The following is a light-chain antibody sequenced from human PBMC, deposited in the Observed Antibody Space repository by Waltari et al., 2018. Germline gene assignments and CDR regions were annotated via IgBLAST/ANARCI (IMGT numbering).Light chain of an antibody. CDR2: GKS. Sequence: IVMTQPPATLSMSPGETATLSCRASQGISSNLAWYQQKPGQAPRHLMYGKSTRASGFPAGFSGSGSGTEFTLTISSLQSEDFATYYCQQYDIWPYTFGQGTKLEIK. J-gene: IGKJ2*01. CDR3: QQYDIWPYT. V-gene: IGKV3-15*01. CDR1: QGISSN.